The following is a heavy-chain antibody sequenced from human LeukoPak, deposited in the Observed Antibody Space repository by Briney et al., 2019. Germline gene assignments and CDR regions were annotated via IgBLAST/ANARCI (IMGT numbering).Heavy chain of an antibody. V-gene: IGHV4-4*07. Sequence: PSETLSLTCTVSGGSISSYYWSWIRQPAGKGLEWIGRIYTSGSTNYNPSLESQVTMSVDTSKNQFSLKLSSVTAADTAVYYCARDLTTVTTLPAFDLWGRGTLVTVSS. CDR3: ARDLTTVTTLPAFDL. D-gene: IGHD4-4*01. CDR2: IYTSGST. CDR1: GGSISSYY. J-gene: IGHJ2*01.